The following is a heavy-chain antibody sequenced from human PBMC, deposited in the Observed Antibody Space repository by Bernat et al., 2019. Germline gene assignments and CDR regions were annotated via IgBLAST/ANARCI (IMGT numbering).Heavy chain of an antibody. CDR3: AKDLSGYYGSGNWGYGMDV. CDR2: ISWNSGSI. Sequence: EVQLVESGGGLVQPGRSLRLSCAASGFTFDDYAMHWVRQAPGKGLEWVSGISWNSGSIGYADSVKGRFTISRDNAKNSLYLQMNSLRAEDTALYYCAKDLSGYYGSGNWGYGMDVWGQGTTVTVSS. J-gene: IGHJ6*02. D-gene: IGHD3-10*01. CDR1: GFTFDDYA. V-gene: IGHV3-9*01.